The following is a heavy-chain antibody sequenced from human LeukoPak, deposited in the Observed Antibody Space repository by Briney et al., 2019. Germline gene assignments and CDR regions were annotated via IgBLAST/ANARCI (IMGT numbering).Heavy chain of an antibody. CDR2: IFSDGKI. CDR1: GDSTIYNY. D-gene: IGHD3-3*01. CDR3: ARGPGVFGRIWYMDV. J-gene: IGHJ6*03. V-gene: IGHV4-4*07. Sequence: TSETLSLTCSVSGDSTIYNYWSWIRQPAGKGLEWIGRIFSDGKINYSPSLESRVTISVDNAKNQFSLRLSSVTAADTAVYYCARGPGVFGRIWYMDVWGQGTTVSVSS.